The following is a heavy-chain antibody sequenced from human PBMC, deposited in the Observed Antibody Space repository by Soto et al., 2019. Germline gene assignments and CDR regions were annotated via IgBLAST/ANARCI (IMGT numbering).Heavy chain of an antibody. CDR2: INHSGST. D-gene: IGHD5-12*01. J-gene: IGHJ4*02. CDR1: GGSFSGYY. CDR3: ARTLGPQVTGYVDSGYRWTIDQ. V-gene: IGHV4-34*01. Sequence: SETLSLTCAVYGGSFSGYYWTWIRQPPGTGLEWIGEINHSGSTNYNPSLKSRVTISVDTSKNQFSLKLTSVTAADTGVYFCARTLGPQVTGYVDSGYRWTIDQWGQGTLVT.